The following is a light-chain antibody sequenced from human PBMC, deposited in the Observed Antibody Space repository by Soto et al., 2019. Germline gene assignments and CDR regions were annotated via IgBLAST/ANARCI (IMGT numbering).Light chain of an antibody. CDR3: QQYGSSLTWT. J-gene: IGKJ1*01. V-gene: IGKV3D-15*01. Sequence: TQSPATLPVSPGVRVTLSCRASQSVGNNLAWYQQRPGQPPRLLIYGASTRDTGVPTRFSGSGSGTEFTLTITSLQSEDFAVYYCQQYGSSLTWTFGQGTKVDIK. CDR2: GAS. CDR1: QSVGNN.